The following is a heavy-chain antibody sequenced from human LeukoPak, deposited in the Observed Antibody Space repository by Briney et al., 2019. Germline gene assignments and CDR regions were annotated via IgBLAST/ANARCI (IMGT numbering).Heavy chain of an antibody. CDR2: FDPEDGET. J-gene: IGHJ6*02. CDR1: GYTLTELS. Sequence: ASVKVSCKVSGYTLTELSMHWVRQAPGKGLEWMGGFDPEDGETIYAQKFQGRVTMTRDTSTSTVYMELSSLRSEDTAVYYCAREEDYSGKSDYNHGMDVWGQGTTVTVSS. D-gene: IGHD4-23*01. CDR3: AREEDYSGKSDYNHGMDV. V-gene: IGHV1-24*01.